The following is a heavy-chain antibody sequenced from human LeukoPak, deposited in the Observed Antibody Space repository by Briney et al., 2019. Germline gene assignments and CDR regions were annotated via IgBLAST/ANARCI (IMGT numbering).Heavy chain of an antibody. V-gene: IGHV3-23*01. CDR2: ISGSGGST. J-gene: IGHJ4*02. D-gene: IGHD3-9*01. Sequence: GGSLRLSCAASGFTFSSYAMSWVRQAPGKGLEWVSAISGSGGSTYYADSVKGRFTISRDNSKNTLYLQMNSLRAEDTAVYYCARVRVILTTMASFSYWGLGTLVTVSS. CDR1: GFTFSSYA. CDR3: ARVRVILTTMASFSY.